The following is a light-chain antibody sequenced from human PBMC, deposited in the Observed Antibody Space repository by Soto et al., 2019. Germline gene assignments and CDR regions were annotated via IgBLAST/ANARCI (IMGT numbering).Light chain of an antibody. CDR2: GAS. V-gene: IGKV3-20*01. Sequence: EIVLTQSPGTLSLSPGERATLSCRASQSVSSSYLAWYQQKPGQAPRLLIYGASSRATGIPDRFSGSGSGTDFTLTISTLEPEHFAVYYCQHYGSSPGTFGQGTKLEIK. J-gene: IGKJ2*01. CDR1: QSVSSSY. CDR3: QHYGSSPGT.